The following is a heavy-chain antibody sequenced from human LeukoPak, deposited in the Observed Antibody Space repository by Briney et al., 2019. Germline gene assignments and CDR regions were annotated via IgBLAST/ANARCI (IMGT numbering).Heavy chain of an antibody. Sequence: SETLSLTCTVSGGSISSYYWSWLRQPPGKGLEWMGFIYASGTNNYNSFLKSRVTISADTSKNQFSLKLSSVTAADTAVYYCARQGRVSASPFGYWSQGTPVTVSS. CDR2: IYASGTN. CDR3: ARQGRVSASPFGY. D-gene: IGHD3-10*01. J-gene: IGHJ4*02. CDR1: GGSISSYY. V-gene: IGHV4-4*09.